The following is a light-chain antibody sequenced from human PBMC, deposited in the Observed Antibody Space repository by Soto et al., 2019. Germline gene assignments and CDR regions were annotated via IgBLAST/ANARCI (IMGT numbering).Light chain of an antibody. V-gene: IGLV3-21*04. CDR3: QVWDSSSDHVV. Sequence: SYELTQPPSVSVAPGKTATITCGGNNIGSKSVHWYQQKPGQAPVLVIYYNNDRPSGIPERFSGSNSGNTATLTISRVEAGDEADYYCQVWDSSSDHVVFGGRTKVTVL. CDR1: NIGSKS. CDR2: YNN. J-gene: IGLJ2*01.